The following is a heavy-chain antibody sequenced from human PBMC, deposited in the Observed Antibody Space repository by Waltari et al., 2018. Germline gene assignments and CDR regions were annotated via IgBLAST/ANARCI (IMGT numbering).Heavy chain of an antibody. CDR2: INYDGSQK. CDR1: GFTFSRFW. J-gene: IGHJ4*02. V-gene: IGHV3-7*01. D-gene: IGHD2-2*01. Sequence: DVQLVESGGGLVQPGGSLRLSCGASGFTFSRFWLGWVRQTPGKGLQWVANINYDGSQKYYVDSVRGRFTISRDNAKNSVYLQMNSLRVEDTAVYYCAKSRGFEYWGQGALITISS. CDR3: AKSRGFEY.